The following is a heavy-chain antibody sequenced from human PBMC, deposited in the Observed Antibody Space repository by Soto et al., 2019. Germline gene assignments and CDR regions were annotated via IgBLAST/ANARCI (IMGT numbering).Heavy chain of an antibody. V-gene: IGHV3-64D*06. CDR1: GFNLKDYG. CDR3: VKDYSHGRLPDY. J-gene: IGHJ4*02. CDR2: STYVGGNP. Sequence: EVDLVESGGGLVQPGGSLRLSCSASGFNLKDYGMHWVRQAPGKGLEQVAASTYVGGNPYYVESVKGRSTAYSGNSKNTLYLQMGSLRPEHTAIYFCVKDYSHGRLPDYWGQGTLVTVSS. D-gene: IGHD1-26*01.